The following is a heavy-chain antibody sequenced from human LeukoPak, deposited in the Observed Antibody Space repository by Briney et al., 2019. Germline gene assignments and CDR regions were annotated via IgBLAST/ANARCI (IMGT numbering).Heavy chain of an antibody. CDR1: GGSFSGYY. CDR3: ARVPVGDYYYYYMDV. CDR2: INHSGST. J-gene: IGHJ6*03. Sequence: SETLSLTCAVYGGSFSGYYWSWIRQPPGKGLEWIGEINHSGSTNYNPSLKSRVTISVDTSKNQFSLKLSSVTAADTAVYYCARVPVGDYYYYYMDVWGKGTTVTVSS. D-gene: IGHD3-16*01. V-gene: IGHV4-34*01.